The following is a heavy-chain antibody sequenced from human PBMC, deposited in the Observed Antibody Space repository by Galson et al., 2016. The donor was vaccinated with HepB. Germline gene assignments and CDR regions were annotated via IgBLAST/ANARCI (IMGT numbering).Heavy chain of an antibody. J-gene: IGHJ4*02. Sequence: SLRLSCAVSGFTVRTNYINWVRQAPGKGLEWVSVIYGGGTTYYADSVEGRFTISRDNSTNTVHLQMNSLRVDDTAVYYCARDLGDWGQGTLVTVSA. V-gene: IGHV3-53*01. CDR1: GFTVRTNY. CDR2: IYGGGTT. CDR3: ARDLGD.